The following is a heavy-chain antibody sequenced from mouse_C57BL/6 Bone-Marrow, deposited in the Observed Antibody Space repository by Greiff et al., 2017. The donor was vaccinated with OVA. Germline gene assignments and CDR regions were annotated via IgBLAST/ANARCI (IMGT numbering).Heavy chain of an antibody. D-gene: IGHD1-1*01. CDR1: GYTFTDYY. CDR3: ARENYGSRYYFDY. Sequence: VQLQQSGPELVKPGASVKISCKASGYTFTDYYMNWVKQSHGKSLEWIGDINPNNGGTNYNQKFKGKATLTVDKSSSTAYMELRSLTSEDSAVYYCARENYGSRYYFDYWGQGTTLTVSS. V-gene: IGHV1-26*01. CDR2: INPNNGGT. J-gene: IGHJ2*01.